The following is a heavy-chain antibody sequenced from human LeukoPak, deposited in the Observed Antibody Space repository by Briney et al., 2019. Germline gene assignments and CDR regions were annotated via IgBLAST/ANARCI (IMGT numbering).Heavy chain of an antibody. D-gene: IGHD6-19*01. Sequence: SETLSLTCIVSGGSISSLNLWSWLRQPPGKGLEWVGEMYLGGTTNFNPSLKSRVTILIDKSKNQLSLQLTSVTAADTAVYYCAGLEGRYSTDWFYFFDYWGQGALVTVSS. CDR2: MYLGGTT. J-gene: IGHJ4*02. CDR3: AGLEGRYSTDWFYFFDY. V-gene: IGHV4-4*02. CDR1: GGSISSLNL.